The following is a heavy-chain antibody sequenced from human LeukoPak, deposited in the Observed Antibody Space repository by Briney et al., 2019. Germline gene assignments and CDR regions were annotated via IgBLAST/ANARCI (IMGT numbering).Heavy chain of an antibody. CDR3: ARDLTVGPIFTDY. Sequence: GGSLRLSCAASGFTVSDYYMNWIRQAPGKGLEWVSYIDRSGTYTNYADSVKGRFTISRDNAKNSLYLQMNSLRAEDTAVYYCARDLTVGPIFTDYWSQGTLVTVSS. J-gene: IGHJ4*02. V-gene: IGHV3-11*06. CDR2: IDRSGTYT. D-gene: IGHD1-26*01. CDR1: GFTVSDYY.